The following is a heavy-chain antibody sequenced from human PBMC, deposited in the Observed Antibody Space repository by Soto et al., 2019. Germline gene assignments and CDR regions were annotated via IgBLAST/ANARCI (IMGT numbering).Heavy chain of an antibody. CDR3: ARAGGITIFGVAYNWFDP. D-gene: IGHD3-3*01. V-gene: IGHV4-4*02. CDR2: IYHSGST. Sequence: QVQMQESGPGLVKPSGTLSLTCAVSGGSISSSNWWSWVRQPPGKGLEWIGEIYHSGSTNYNPSLKSRVTISVDKSKNPFSLKLSSVTAADTAVYYCARAGGITIFGVAYNWFDPWGQGTLVTVSS. J-gene: IGHJ5*02. CDR1: GGSISSSNW.